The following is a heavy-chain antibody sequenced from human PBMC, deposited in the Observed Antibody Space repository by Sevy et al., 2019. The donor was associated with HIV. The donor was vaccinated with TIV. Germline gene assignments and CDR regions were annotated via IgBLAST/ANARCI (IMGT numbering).Heavy chain of an antibody. CDR3: AKSLYDSTGYYHVLDY. Sequence: GGSLRLSCEASGFTFNTYAMNWVRQAPGKGLEWVSGISNGGERTDYTDSVKGRVTISRDNFKNTLFLQLNSLRADDTAVYYCAKSLYDSTGYYHVLDYWGQGTPVTVSS. J-gene: IGHJ4*02. CDR1: GFTFNTYA. V-gene: IGHV3-23*01. D-gene: IGHD3-22*01. CDR2: ISNGGERT.